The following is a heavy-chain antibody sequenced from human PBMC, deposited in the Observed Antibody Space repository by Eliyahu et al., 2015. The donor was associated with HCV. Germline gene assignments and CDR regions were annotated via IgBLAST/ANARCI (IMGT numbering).Heavy chain of an antibody. CDR1: GFTFNDYW. CDR3: VRDPPRQLELFDY. D-gene: IGHD1-7*01. Sequence: EVQLVESGGGLVQPGGSLRLSCATSGFTFNDYWMHWVRQAPGKGLVWVSHIXGDGSSTNYADSVKGRFTISRDNAKNTLYLQMNSLTAEDTAVYYCVRDPPRQLELFDYWGQGTLVTVSS. V-gene: IGHV3-74*01. J-gene: IGHJ4*02. CDR2: IXGDGSST.